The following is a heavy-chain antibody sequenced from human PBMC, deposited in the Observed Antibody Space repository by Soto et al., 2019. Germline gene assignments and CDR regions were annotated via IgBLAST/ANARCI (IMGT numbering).Heavy chain of an antibody. CDR3: EIHYSSGSRNWFDP. J-gene: IGHJ5*02. V-gene: IGHV4-39*01. Sequence: SETLSLTCSVSGGSINSSSYFWGWVRQPPGRGLEWIGSIYYSGSTYYNPSLRSRVTISVDTSKNQFSLTLSSVTAADTAVFYCEIHYSSGSRNWFDPWGQGTMVTVSS. CDR2: IYYSGST. D-gene: IGHD6-19*01. CDR1: GGSINSSSYF.